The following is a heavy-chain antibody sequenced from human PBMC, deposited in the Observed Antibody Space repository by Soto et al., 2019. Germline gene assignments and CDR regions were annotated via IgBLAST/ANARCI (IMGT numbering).Heavy chain of an antibody. V-gene: IGHV4-39*01. J-gene: IGHJ4*02. Sequence: QLQLQESGPGLVKPSETLSLTCTVSGGSISSSSYYCGWIRQPPGKGLEWIGSIYYSGSTYYNPSLKSRVTISVDTSKNQFSLKLSSVTAADTAVYYCARHRRIPGYFDYWGQGTLVTVSS. D-gene: IGHD3-10*01. CDR2: IYYSGST. CDR1: GGSISSSSYY. CDR3: ARHRRIPGYFDY.